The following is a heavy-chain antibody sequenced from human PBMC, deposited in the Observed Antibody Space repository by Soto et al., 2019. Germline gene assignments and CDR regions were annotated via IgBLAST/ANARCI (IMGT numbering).Heavy chain of an antibody. CDR3: ARYSSSWYKGWFDP. CDR1: GGTFSSYA. CDR2: IITIFGTS. J-gene: IGHJ5*02. Sequence: QVQLVQSGAEVKKPGSSVKVSCKASGGTFSSYAISWVRQAPGQGLEWMGGIITIFGTSNYAQKFQGRVTSTADESTSTAYMELSSLRSKDTAVYYCARYSSSWYKGWFDPWGQGTLVTVSS. V-gene: IGHV1-69*01. D-gene: IGHD6-13*01.